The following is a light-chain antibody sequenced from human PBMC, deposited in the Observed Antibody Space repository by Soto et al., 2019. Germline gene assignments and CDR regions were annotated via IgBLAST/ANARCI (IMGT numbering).Light chain of an antibody. Sequence: DIQMTQSPSSLSASVGDRVTITCRASQTISKYLNWYQHKPGKGPKLLIYGASTLQSGVSSRFSGSGSGTDFTLTISSLQPEDVVTYYCQQSNSIPPWTFGQGTKVDIK. CDR3: QQSNSIPPWT. CDR2: GAS. CDR1: QTISKY. V-gene: IGKV1-39*01. J-gene: IGKJ1*01.